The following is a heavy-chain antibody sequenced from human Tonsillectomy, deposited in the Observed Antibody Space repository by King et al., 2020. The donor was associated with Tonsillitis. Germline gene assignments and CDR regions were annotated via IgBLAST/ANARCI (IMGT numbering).Heavy chain of an antibody. D-gene: IGHD5-18*01. CDR2: INPSGGST. CDR1: GYTFTSYY. J-gene: IGHJ5*02. Sequence: QLVQSGAEVKKPGASVKVSCKASGYTFTSYYMHWVRQAPGQGLEWVGIINPSGGSTIYAQKFQGRVTMTSDTSTSTVYMDLSSLRSEDTAVYYCARAPIQLRLNWFDPWGQGTLVTVSS. V-gene: IGHV1-46*01. CDR3: ARAPIQLRLNWFDP.